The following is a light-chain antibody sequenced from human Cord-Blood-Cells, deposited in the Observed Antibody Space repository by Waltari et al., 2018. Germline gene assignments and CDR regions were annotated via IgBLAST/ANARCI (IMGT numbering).Light chain of an antibody. Sequence: QSVLPQPHFVSEAPKQSVPRPCSATRLYTGNNAVNWYQQLPGKATTLLLYYDDLLPSGVSDRFSGAKSGTSASLAISGLQSEDEADYYCAAWDDSLNGWVFGGGTKLTVL. CDR3: AAWDDSLNGWV. CDR2: YDD. J-gene: IGLJ3*02. CDR1: RLYTGNNA. V-gene: IGLV1-36*01.